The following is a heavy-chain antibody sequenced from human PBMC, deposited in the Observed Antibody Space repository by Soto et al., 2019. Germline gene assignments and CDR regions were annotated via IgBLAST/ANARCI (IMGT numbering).Heavy chain of an antibody. CDR3: AKDMLIYSSRWLTDY. D-gene: IGHD6-13*01. J-gene: IGHJ4*02. CDR1: GFTFDDYA. CDR2: ISWNSGSI. V-gene: IGHV3-9*01. Sequence: GGSLRLSCAASGFTFDDYAMHWVRQAPGKGLEWVSGISWNSGSIGYADSVKGRFTISRDNAKNSLYLQMNSLRAEDTALYYCAKDMLIYSSRWLTDYWGQGSLVIVSS.